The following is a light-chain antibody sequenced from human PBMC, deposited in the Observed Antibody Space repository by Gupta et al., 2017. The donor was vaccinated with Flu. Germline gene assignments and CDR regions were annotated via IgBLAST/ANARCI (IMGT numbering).Light chain of an antibody. V-gene: IGLV2-14*01. CDR3: SSYTNTNNLVV. Sequence: ITISGNVSSGDIGGHKHVYWYQQHPVKSPKLVIFEVSNRPSVVSNRFSGSKSVNTASLTISGLHAEDEADYYCSSYTNTNNLVVLGGGTKLTVL. CDR1: SGDIGGHKH. CDR2: EVS. J-gene: IGLJ2*01.